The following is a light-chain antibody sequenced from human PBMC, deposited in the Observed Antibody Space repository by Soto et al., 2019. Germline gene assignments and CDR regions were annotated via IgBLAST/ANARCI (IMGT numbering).Light chain of an antibody. Sequence: DIQLTQSPSFLSASVGNRVTITCRASQGISSYLASYQQKPGKAPKLLIYAASTLQSGVPSRFSGSESGTEFSRTVSILQPDDFPIYCYQQPNAPPYTFGEPNNLEIQ. CDR3: QQPNAPPYT. J-gene: IGKJ4*01. V-gene: IGKV1-9*01. CDR2: AAS. CDR1: QGISSY.